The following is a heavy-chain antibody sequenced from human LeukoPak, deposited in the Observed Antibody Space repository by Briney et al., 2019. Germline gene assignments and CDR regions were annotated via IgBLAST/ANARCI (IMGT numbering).Heavy chain of an antibody. Sequence: SETLSLTCTVSGASISSSYWTWIRQPPGKGLESIGYIYYSGTTNYNPSLKSRVTISVDTSKNQFSLKLSPVTAADTAVYYCARVLGYCSAGSCYPSFDYWGQGTLVTVSS. CDR3: ARVLGYCSAGSCYPSFDY. CDR1: GASISSSY. D-gene: IGHD2-15*01. CDR2: IYYSGTT. V-gene: IGHV4-59*01. J-gene: IGHJ4*02.